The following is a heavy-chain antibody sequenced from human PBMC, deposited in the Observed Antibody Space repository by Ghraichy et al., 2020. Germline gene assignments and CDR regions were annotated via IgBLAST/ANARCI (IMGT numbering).Heavy chain of an antibody. D-gene: IGHD5-18*01. CDR1: GDSVSSNSAA. J-gene: IGHJ6*03. V-gene: IGHV6-1*01. Sequence: QTLSLTCAISGDSVSSNSAAWNWIRQSPSRGLEWLGRTYYRSKWYNDYAVSVKSRITINPDTSKNQFSLQLNSVTPEDTAVYYCARDGYSYGYMGYYYYMDVWGKGTTVTVSS. CDR3: ARDGYSYGYMGYYYYMDV. CDR2: TYYRSKWYN.